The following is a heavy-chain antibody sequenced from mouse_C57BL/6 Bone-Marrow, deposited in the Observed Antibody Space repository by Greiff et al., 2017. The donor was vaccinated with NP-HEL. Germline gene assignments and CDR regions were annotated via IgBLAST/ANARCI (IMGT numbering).Heavy chain of an antibody. Sequence: VKLQESGAELARPGASVKLSCKASGYTFTSYGISWVKQRTGQGLEWIGEIYPRSGNTYYNEKFKGKATLTADKSSSTAYMELRSLTSEDSAVYFCARGSFYYGSSWDYWGQGTTLTVSS. CDR2: IYPRSGNT. J-gene: IGHJ2*01. D-gene: IGHD1-1*01. CDR1: GYTFTSYG. CDR3: ARGSFYYGSSWDY. V-gene: IGHV1-81*01.